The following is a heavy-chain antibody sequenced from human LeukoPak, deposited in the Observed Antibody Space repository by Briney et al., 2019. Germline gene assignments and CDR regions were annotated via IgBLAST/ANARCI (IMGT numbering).Heavy chain of an antibody. CDR1: GGSFSGYY. V-gene: IGHV4-34*01. D-gene: IGHD5-18*01. CDR3: ARDGGYSYGLLDY. Sequence: PSETLSLTCAVYGGSFSGYYWSWIRQPPGKGLEWIGEINHSGNTNYNPSLKSRVTISVETSKNQFSLRLSSVTAEDTAVYYCARDGGYSYGLLDYWGQGTLVTVSS. J-gene: IGHJ4*02. CDR2: INHSGNT.